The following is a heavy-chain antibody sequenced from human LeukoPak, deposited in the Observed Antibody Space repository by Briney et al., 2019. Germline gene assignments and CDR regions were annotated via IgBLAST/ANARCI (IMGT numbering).Heavy chain of an antibody. J-gene: IGHJ4*02. D-gene: IGHD3-22*01. Sequence: GSLRLSCAASGFTFSSYWMSWVRQAPGKGLEWIGEINHSGSTNYNPSLKSRVTISVDTSKNQFSLKLSSVTAADTAVYYCAREDSVVSFDYWGQGTLVTVSS. CDR1: GFTFSSYW. CDR2: INHSGST. CDR3: AREDSVVSFDY. V-gene: IGHV4-34*01.